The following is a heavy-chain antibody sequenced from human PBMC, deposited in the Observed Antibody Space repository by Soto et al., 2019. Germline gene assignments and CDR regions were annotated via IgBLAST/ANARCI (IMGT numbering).Heavy chain of an antibody. Sequence: QVQLQQWGAGLLKPSETLSLTCAVYGGSFSGYYWSWIRQPPGKGLEWIGEINHSGSTNYNPSLKRRATISVDPSTNQFSLKRSSVTAADTAVYYWARLLRGSPDCWGQGTLVAVSS. D-gene: IGHD3-10*01. V-gene: IGHV4-34*01. CDR1: GGSFSGYY. CDR3: ARLLRGSPDC. CDR2: INHSGST. J-gene: IGHJ4*02.